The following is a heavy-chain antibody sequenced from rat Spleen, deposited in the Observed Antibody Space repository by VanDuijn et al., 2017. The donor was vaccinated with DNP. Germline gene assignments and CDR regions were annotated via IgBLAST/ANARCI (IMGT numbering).Heavy chain of an antibody. D-gene: IGHD4-3*01. J-gene: IGHJ2*01. CDR1: GFTFSDYY. V-gene: IGHV5-22*01. CDR2: IGSDGYAP. CDR3: VRWNSGHFDY. Sequence: EVQVVESGGGLVQPGRSMKLSCAASGFTFSDYYMAWVRQAPTKGLEWVAYIGSDGYAPYYGDSVKGRFTISRDNAKSTLYLQMNSLRSEDMATYYCVRWNSGHFDYWGQGVMVTVSS.